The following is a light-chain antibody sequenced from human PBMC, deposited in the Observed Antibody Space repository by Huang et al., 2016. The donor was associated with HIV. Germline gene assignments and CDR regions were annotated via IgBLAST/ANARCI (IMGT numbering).Light chain of an antibody. CDR3: QQYSSSPFT. J-gene: IGKJ3*01. CDR2: KAS. CDR1: QSISSW. V-gene: IGKV1-5*03. Sequence: DIQMTQSPSTLSASVADRVTITCRASQSISSWLAWYQQKPGKAPNLLIYKASTLESGVPSRFSGSGSGTEFTLTISSLQPDDFATYSCQQYSSSPFTFGPGTKVDIK.